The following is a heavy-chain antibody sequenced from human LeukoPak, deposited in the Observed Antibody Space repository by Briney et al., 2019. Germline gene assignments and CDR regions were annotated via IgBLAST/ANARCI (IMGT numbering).Heavy chain of an antibody. Sequence: SETLSLTCSVSDGSINTISDYWGWIRQPAGKGLEWIGRIYTSGSTNYNPSLKSRVTMSVDTSKNQFSLKLSSVTAADTAVYYCARDFGNYYDSSGSPIFDYWGQGTLVTVSS. CDR1: DGSINTISDY. D-gene: IGHD3-22*01. J-gene: IGHJ4*02. CDR3: ARDFGNYYDSSGSPIFDY. CDR2: IYTSGST. V-gene: IGHV4-4*07.